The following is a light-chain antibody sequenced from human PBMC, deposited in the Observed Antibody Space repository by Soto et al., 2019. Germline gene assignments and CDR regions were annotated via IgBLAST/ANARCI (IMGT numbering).Light chain of an antibody. J-gene: IGKJ4*01. Sequence: EIVMTQSPATLSVSPGERATFSCRASQRVSSNLAWYQEKPGQAPRLLIYVASTRDTGIPARFSSSGSGTEFTLKISSLQSEDYAVYYFEQYDSWPLTFGGGTKVEIK. V-gene: IGKV3-15*01. CDR1: QRVSSN. CDR3: EQYDSWPLT. CDR2: VAS.